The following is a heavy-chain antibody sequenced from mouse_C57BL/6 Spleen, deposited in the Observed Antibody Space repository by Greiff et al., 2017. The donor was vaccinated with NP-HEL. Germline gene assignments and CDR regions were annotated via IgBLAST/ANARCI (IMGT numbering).Heavy chain of an antibody. Sequence: VQLKESGPELVKPGASVKMSCKASGYTFTDYNMHWVKQSHGKSLEWIGYINPNNGGTSYNQKFKGKATLTVNKSSSTAYMELRSLTSEDSAVYYCARTLTGTRYYAMDYWGQGTSVTVSS. J-gene: IGHJ4*01. D-gene: IGHD4-1*01. V-gene: IGHV1-22*01. CDR1: GYTFTDYN. CDR3: ARTLTGTRYYAMDY. CDR2: INPNNGGT.